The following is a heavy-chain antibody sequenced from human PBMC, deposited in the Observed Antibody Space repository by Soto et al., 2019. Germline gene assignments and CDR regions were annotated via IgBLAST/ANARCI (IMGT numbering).Heavy chain of an antibody. D-gene: IGHD3-3*01. V-gene: IGHV4-38-2*02. CDR2: IYHSGST. Sequence: SETLSLTCAVSGYSISSGYYRGWIRQPPGKGLEWIGSIYHSGSTYYNPSLKSRVTISVDTSKNQFSLKLSSVTAADTAVYYCARDPVRFLEWLPHNWFDPWGQGTLVTVSS. CDR3: ARDPVRFLEWLPHNWFDP. CDR1: GYSISSGYY. J-gene: IGHJ5*02.